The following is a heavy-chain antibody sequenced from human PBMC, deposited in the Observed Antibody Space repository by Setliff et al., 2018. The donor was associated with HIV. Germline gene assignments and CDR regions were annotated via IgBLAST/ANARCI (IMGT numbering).Heavy chain of an antibody. CDR3: ARGRVTLNGVAAGHHYMDV. V-gene: IGHV4-59*13. J-gene: IGHJ6*03. Sequence: LSLTCTVSCGFIGTYYWSWIRQSPGKGLEWIGSVYYTGSTNYNPSLESRVTMSVDTSKNQFSLRLMSLTAADTAIYYCARGRVTLNGVAAGHHYMDVWGKGNTVTVSS. D-gene: IGHD3-3*01. CDR2: VYYTGST. CDR1: CGFIGTYY.